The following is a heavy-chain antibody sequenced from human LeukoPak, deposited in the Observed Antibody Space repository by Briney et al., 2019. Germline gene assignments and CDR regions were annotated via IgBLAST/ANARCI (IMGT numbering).Heavy chain of an antibody. D-gene: IGHD3-22*01. CDR3: STYRWQYDSSGYDY. CDR2: ISGSGGST. J-gene: IGHJ4*02. Sequence: GGSLRLSCAASGFTFSSYAMSWVRQAPGKGLEWVSAISGSGGSTYYADSVKGRFTISRDNSKNTLYLQLDSLKAEDTAVYYCSTYRWQYDSSGYDYWGQGTLVAVSS. CDR1: GFTFSSYA. V-gene: IGHV3-23*01.